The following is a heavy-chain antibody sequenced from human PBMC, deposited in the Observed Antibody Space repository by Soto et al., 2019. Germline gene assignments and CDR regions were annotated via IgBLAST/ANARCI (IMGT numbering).Heavy chain of an antibody. CDR1: GYTFYSHS. J-gene: IGHJ6*02. D-gene: IGHD5-18*01. CDR3: ARCIQGDYYYGMDV. CDR2: INADYGNT. Sequence: QAQLVQSGAEVRKPGASVKVSCKASGYTFYSHSISWVRQAPGPGLEWMGRINADYGNTQYAQKFRGRVTITTDTSTTTVYMELTNLISDDTAVYYCARCIQGDYYYGMDVWGQGTTVTVSS. V-gene: IGHV1-18*01.